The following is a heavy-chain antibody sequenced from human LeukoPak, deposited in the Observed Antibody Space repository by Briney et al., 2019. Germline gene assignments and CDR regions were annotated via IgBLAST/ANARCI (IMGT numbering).Heavy chain of an antibody. CDR1: GYTFTSYG. D-gene: IGHD1-26*01. V-gene: IGHV1-18*01. CDR3: ARDFPLVVGATTDYFDY. J-gene: IGHJ4*02. Sequence: ASVKVSCKASGYTFTSYGISWVRQAPGQGLEWMGWISAYNGNTNYAQNLQGRVTMTTDTSTSTAYTELRSLRSDDTAVYYCARDFPLVVGATTDYFDYWGQGTLVTVSS. CDR2: ISAYNGNT.